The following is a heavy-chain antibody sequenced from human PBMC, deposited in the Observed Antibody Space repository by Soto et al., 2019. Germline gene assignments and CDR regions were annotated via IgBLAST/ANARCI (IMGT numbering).Heavy chain of an antibody. V-gene: IGHV4-59*08. CDR1: GGSISSYY. D-gene: IGHD4-17*01. Sequence: PSETLSLTCAVSGGSISSYYWSWIRQPPGKGLEWIGYIYYSGSTNYNPSLKSRVTISVDTTKNQFSLKLSSVTTADTAVYYCARRYGPGFDYWGQGTQVTVSS. J-gene: IGHJ4*02. CDR3: ARRYGPGFDY. CDR2: IYYSGST.